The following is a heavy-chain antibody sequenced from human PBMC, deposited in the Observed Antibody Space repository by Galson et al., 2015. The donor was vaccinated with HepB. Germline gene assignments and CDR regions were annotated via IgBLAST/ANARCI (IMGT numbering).Heavy chain of an antibody. CDR2: IYPDDSDT. CDR3: ARRGGKYCSGGSCYYHYMDV. J-gene: IGHJ6*03. CDR1: GYSFNTYW. Sequence: QSGAEVKKSGESLKISCTGSGYSFNTYWIYWVRQMPGKGLEWMGIIYPDDSDTRYSPSFQGQVTISVDKSSSVAYLQWRTLKASDTATYYCARRGGKYCSGGSCYYHYMDVWGKGTTVTVSS. V-gene: IGHV5-51*03. D-gene: IGHD2-15*01.